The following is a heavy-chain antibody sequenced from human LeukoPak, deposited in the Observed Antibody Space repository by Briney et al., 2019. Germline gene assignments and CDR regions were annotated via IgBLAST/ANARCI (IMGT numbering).Heavy chain of an antibody. D-gene: IGHD6-19*01. Sequence: GGSLTLSCAASGFTLSNSAMSWVRQAPGKGREWVSTLSGSGITTYYADSVKGRFTISRDNSKNTLYLQMNTLRAEDSALYYCAKGIYSSGWSYFDYWGHGTLVTVSS. CDR3: AKGIYSSGWSYFDY. CDR2: LSGSGITT. CDR1: GFTLSNSA. V-gene: IGHV3-23*01. J-gene: IGHJ4*01.